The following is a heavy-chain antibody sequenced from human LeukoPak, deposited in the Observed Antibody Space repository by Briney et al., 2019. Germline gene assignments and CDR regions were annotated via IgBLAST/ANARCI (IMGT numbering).Heavy chain of an antibody. CDR2: ISGGGDGT. CDR1: GFTFRDFA. CDR3: AKDSRWLDLNFDY. Sequence: PGGSLRLSCVASGFTFRDFALTWVRQAPGKGLEWVSAISGGGDGTWDADSVKGRFTISGDNSKNTLYLQMNSLRVDDTAVYYCAKDSRWLDLNFDYWGQGTLVTVSS. J-gene: IGHJ4*02. D-gene: IGHD5-24*01. V-gene: IGHV3-23*01.